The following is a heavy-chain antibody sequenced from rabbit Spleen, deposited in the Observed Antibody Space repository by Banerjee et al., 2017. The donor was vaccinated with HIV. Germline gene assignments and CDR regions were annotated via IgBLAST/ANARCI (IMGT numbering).Heavy chain of an antibody. D-gene: IGHD1-1*01. Sequence: QSLEESGGDLVKPGASLTLTCIASGVSFSENSYMCWVRQAPGKGLEWIACIDTGSSGFTYFASWAKGRFTISKPSSTTVTLQMTSLTAADTATYFCARDTSSSFSSYGMDLWGPGTLVTVS. J-gene: IGHJ6*01. CDR3: ARDTSSSFSSYGMDL. CDR2: IDTGSSGFT. V-gene: IGHV1S40*01. CDR1: GVSFSENSY.